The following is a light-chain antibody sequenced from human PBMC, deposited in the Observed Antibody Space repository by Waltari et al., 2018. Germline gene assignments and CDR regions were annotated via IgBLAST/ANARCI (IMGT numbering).Light chain of an antibody. J-gene: IGKJ4*01. Sequence: DIVMTQSPDSLAVSLGERATINCKSSQSVFHSSDSKNYLTWYQQKPGQPPKLLIYWASTRQSGVPDRFSGSGSGTDVTLTISSLQAEDVALYYCQQHYSSLLTFGGGTKVEIQ. CDR3: QQHYSSLLT. CDR2: WAS. CDR1: QSVFHSSDSKNY. V-gene: IGKV4-1*01.